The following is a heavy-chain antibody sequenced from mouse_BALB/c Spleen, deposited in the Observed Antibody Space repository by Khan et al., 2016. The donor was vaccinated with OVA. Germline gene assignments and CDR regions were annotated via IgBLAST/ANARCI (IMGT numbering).Heavy chain of an antibody. CDR2: INTYTGEP. CDR1: GYTFTNYG. CDR3: ARSNSYWYFDV. V-gene: IGHV9-3-1*01. J-gene: IGHJ1*01. Sequence: QIQLVQSGPELKKPGETVKISCKASGYTFTNYGMNWVKQAPGKGLKWMGWINTYTGEPTYADDFKGRSAFSLETSASTAYLQITNLKNEDTATYFGARSNSYWYFDVWGAGTTVTVSS. D-gene: IGHD4-1*02.